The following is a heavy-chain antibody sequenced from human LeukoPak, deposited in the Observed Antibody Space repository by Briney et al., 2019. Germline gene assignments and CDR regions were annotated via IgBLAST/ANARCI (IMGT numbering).Heavy chain of an antibody. CDR3: ARGVDTLKFYAFDI. CDR2: INPNSGGT. D-gene: IGHD2-15*01. V-gene: IGHV1-2*02. CDR1: GYTFTGYY. Sequence: GASVKVSCKASGYTFTGYYMHWVRQAPGQGLEWMGWINPNSGGTNYAQKFQGRVTMTRDTSISTAYMELSRLRSDDTAVYYCARGVDTLKFYAFDIWGQGTMVTVSS. J-gene: IGHJ3*02.